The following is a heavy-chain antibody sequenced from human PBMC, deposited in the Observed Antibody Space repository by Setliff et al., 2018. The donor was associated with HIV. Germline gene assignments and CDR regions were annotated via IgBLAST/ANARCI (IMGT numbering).Heavy chain of an antibody. J-gene: IGHJ4*02. CDR2: IRSKAHGGTT. Sequence: PGGSLRLSCITSGFTFGDYVMSWFRQAPGKGLEWVGFIRSKAHGGTTEDAASVEVRFIISRDDSKSIAYLQMNSPKTEDTAVYYCTRSNWGSTPDFDYWGQGTMVTVSS. CDR3: TRSNWGSTPDFDY. D-gene: IGHD7-27*01. V-gene: IGHV3-49*03. CDR1: GFTFGDYV.